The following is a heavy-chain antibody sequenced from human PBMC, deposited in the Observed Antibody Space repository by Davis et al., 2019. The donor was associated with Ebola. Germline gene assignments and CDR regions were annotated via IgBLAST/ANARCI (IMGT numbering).Heavy chain of an antibody. V-gene: IGHV3-7*01. CDR2: IKQDGSEK. CDR1: GFTFSSYW. Sequence: GESLKISCAASGFTFSSYWMNWVRQAPGKGLEWVANIKQDGSEKYYVDSVKGRFTISRDNAKNSLYLQMNSLRAEDTAVYYCARRYVAFDYWGQGTLVTVSS. D-gene: IGHD5-12*01. J-gene: IGHJ4*02. CDR3: ARRYVAFDY.